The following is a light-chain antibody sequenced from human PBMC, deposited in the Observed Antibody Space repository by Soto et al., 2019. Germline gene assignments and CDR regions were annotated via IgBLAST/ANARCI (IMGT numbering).Light chain of an antibody. CDR3: QQYLTSPKT. CDR2: GAS. CDR1: QSVSNNY. V-gene: IGKV3-20*01. Sequence: EIVLTQSPATLSLSTGERATLSCRASQSVSNNYLAWYQQKPGQAPRLLIYGASNRATGIPDRFSGSGSGTDFTLTISRLEPEDFAVYYCQQYLTSPKTFGQGTKVDIK. J-gene: IGKJ1*01.